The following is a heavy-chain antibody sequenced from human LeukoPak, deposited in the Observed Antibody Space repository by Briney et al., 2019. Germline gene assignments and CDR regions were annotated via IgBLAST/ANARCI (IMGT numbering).Heavy chain of an antibody. J-gene: IGHJ4*02. Sequence: GGSLRLSCAASGFTFSSYEMNWVRQAPGKGLEWVSYISSSGSTIYYADSVKGRFTISRDNAKNSLYLQMNSLRAEDTAVYYCARVALDYDILTGYYIPVFDYWGQGTLVTVSS. V-gene: IGHV3-48*03. CDR1: GFTFSSYE. D-gene: IGHD3-9*01. CDR3: ARVALDYDILTGYYIPVFDY. CDR2: ISSSGSTI.